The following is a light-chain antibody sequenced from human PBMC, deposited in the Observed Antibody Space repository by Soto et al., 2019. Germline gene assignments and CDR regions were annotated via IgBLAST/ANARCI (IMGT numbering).Light chain of an antibody. J-gene: IGLJ1*01. CDR3: SSYAGSNNLVV. CDR1: SSDVGGYNY. Sequence: QSVLTQPPSASGSPGQSVTISCTGTSSDVGGYNYVSWYQQHPGKAPKLMIYEVNKRPSGVPDRFSGSKSANTASLTVSGLQAEDEADYYCSSYAGSNNLVVFGTGTKLTV. CDR2: EVN. V-gene: IGLV2-8*01.